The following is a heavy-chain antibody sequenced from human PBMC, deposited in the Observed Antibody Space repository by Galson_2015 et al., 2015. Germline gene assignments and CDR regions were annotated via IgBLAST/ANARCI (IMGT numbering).Heavy chain of an antibody. CDR2: IYYSGST. CDR3: AKEYGSGRFDY. J-gene: IGHJ4*02. V-gene: IGHV4-31*03. Sequence: TLSLTCTVSGGSISTDTYYWSWIRQHPGKGLEWIGYIYYSGSTYYNPSLKSRVTISVDTSKNQFSLKLSSVTAADTAVYYCAKEYGSGRFDYWGQGTLVTVSS. D-gene: IGHD3-10*01. CDR1: GGSISTDTYY.